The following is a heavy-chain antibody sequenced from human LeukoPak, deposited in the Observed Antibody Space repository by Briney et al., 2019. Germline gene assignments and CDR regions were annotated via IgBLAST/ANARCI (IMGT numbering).Heavy chain of an antibody. J-gene: IGHJ4*02. CDR2: ISGGGDIT. CDR1: GFNFANHA. Sequence: PGGSLRLSCAASGFNFANHAMSWVRQTAGKGLEWVSAISGGGDITYYADSVKGRFTISRDNSQDTLFLQMHSLRPGDTAVYYCANDRTDYYDSSGYYPPFDYWGQGTLVTVSS. D-gene: IGHD3-22*01. V-gene: IGHV3-23*01. CDR3: ANDRTDYYDSSGYYPPFDY.